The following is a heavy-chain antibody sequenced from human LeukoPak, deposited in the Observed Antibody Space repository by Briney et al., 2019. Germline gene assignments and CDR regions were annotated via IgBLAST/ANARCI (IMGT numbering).Heavy chain of an antibody. Sequence: SVKVSCKASGGTFSSYAISWVRQAPGQGLEWMGRIIPILGIANYAQKFQGRVTIIADKSTSTAYMELSSLRSEDTAVYYCASNPSFYDSSGYYTDYWGQGTLVTVSS. CDR3: ASNPSFYDSSGYYTDY. J-gene: IGHJ4*02. V-gene: IGHV1-69*04. CDR2: IIPILGIA. CDR1: GGTFSSYA. D-gene: IGHD3-22*01.